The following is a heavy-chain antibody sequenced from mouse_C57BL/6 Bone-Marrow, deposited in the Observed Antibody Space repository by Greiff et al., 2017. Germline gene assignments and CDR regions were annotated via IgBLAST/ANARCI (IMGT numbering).Heavy chain of an antibody. V-gene: IGHV5-4*01. J-gene: IGHJ3*01. D-gene: IGHD2-4*01. CDR3: ARGGDYDGAWFAY. CDR2: ISDGGSYT. Sequence: EVQLVESGGGLVKPGGSLKLSCAASGFTFSSYAMSWVRPTPEKRLEWVATISDGGSYTYYPDNVKGRVTISRDNAKNNLYLQMSHLKSADTAMYYCARGGDYDGAWFAYWGQGTLVTVSA. CDR1: GFTFSSYA.